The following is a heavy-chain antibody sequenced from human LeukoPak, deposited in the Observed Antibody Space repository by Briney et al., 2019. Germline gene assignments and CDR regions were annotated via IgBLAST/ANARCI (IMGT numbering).Heavy chain of an antibody. V-gene: IGHV4-4*07. CDR1: GGSISSYY. J-gene: IGHJ4*02. D-gene: IGHD6-6*01. CDR2: IYTSGST. Sequence: SETLSLTCTVSGGSISSYYWSWIRQPAGKGLGWIGRIYTSGSTNYNPSLKSRVTMSVDTSKNQSSLKLSSVTAADTAVYYCARDDSYARPNYWGQGTLVTVSS. CDR3: ARDDSYARPNY.